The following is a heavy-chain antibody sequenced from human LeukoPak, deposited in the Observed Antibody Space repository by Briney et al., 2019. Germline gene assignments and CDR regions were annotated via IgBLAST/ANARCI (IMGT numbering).Heavy chain of an antibody. D-gene: IGHD2-21*02. J-gene: IGHJ4*02. V-gene: IGHV3-43*01. CDR1: GFTFDDYT. Sequence: GGSLRLSCAASGFTFDDYTMHWVRQAPGKGLEWVSLISWDGGSTYYADSVKGRFTISRDNSKNSLYLQMNSLRTEDTALYYCAKDILAYCGGDCPLDYWGQGTLVTVSS. CDR2: ISWDGGST. CDR3: AKDILAYCGGDCPLDY.